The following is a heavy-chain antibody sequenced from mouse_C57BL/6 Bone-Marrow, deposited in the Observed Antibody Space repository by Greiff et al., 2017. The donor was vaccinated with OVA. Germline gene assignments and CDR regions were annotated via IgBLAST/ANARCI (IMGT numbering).Heavy chain of an antibody. CDR3: ARKVPLRSDY. D-gene: IGHD1-1*01. Sequence: QVQLQQPGAELVKPGASVKLYCKASGYTFTSYWMQWVKQRPGQGLEWIGEIDPSDSYTNYNQKFKGKATLTVDTSSSTAYMQLSSLTSEDSAVYYCARKVPLRSDYWGQGTTLTVSS. CDR2: IDPSDSYT. J-gene: IGHJ2*01. V-gene: IGHV1-50*01. CDR1: GYTFTSYW.